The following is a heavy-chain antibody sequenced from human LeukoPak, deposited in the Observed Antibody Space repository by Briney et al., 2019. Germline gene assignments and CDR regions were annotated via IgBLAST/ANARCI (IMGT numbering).Heavy chain of an antibody. D-gene: IGHD3-3*01. V-gene: IGHV3-23*01. J-gene: IGHJ4*02. Sequence: GGSLRLSCAASGFTFSSYAMSWVRQAPGKGLEWVSAISGSGGSTYYADSVKGRFTISRDNSKNTLYLQMNSLRAEDTAVYYCARAPTTGFLEWLLYGYWGQGTLVTVSS. CDR2: ISGSGGST. CDR1: GFTFSSYA. CDR3: ARAPTTGFLEWLLYGY.